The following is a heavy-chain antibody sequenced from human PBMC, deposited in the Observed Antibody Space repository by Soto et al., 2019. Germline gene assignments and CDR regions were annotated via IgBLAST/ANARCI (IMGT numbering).Heavy chain of an antibody. CDR3: ARLAVAESLYYFDY. V-gene: IGHV2-70*01. CDR2: IDWDDDK. D-gene: IGHD6-19*01. J-gene: IGHJ4*02. CDR1: GFSLSTSGMC. Sequence: GPTLVNDKQTLRQTCTFWGFSLSTSGMCVSWIRQPPGKALEWLALIDWDDDKYYSTSLKTRLTISKDTSKNQVVLTMTNMDPVDTATYYCARLAVAESLYYFDYWGQGTLVTVSS.